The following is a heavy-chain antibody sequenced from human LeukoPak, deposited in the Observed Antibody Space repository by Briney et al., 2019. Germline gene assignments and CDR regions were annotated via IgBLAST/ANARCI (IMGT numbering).Heavy chain of an antibody. CDR2: IYYSGST. J-gene: IGHJ3*02. CDR1: GGSISSYY. Sequence: SETLSLTCTVSGGSISSYYWSWIRQPPGKGLEWIGYIYYSGSTNYNPSLESRVTISIDTSKSQFSLKLSSVTAADTAVYYCARDRNHDAFDIWGQGTMVTVSS. V-gene: IGHV4-59*12. CDR3: ARDRNHDAFDI. D-gene: IGHD2/OR15-2a*01.